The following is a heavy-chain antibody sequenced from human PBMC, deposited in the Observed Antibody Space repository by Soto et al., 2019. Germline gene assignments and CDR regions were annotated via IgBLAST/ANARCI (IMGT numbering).Heavy chain of an antibody. Sequence: PSETPSLTRTVSGGSISSSSYYWGWIRHPPGKGLEWIGSIYYSGSTYYNPSLKSRVTISVDTSKNQFSLKLSSVTAADTAVYYCASPKIAFYNWFDPWGQGTLVTVSS. CDR1: GGSISSSSYY. D-gene: IGHD3-3*02. V-gene: IGHV4-39*01. CDR2: IYYSGST. CDR3: ASPKIAFYNWFDP. J-gene: IGHJ5*02.